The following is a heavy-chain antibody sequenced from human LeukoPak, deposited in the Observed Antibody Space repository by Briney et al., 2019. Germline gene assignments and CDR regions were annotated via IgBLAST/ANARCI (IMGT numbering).Heavy chain of an antibody. D-gene: IGHD1-1*01. CDR2: MNQDGTEK. V-gene: IGHV3-7*01. CDR3: ARDQGNGCFDP. J-gene: IGHJ5*02. Sequence: HPGGSLRLSCAASGFTFSSYGMHWVRQAPGERLEWVASMNQDGTEKYYVDSVKGRFTISRDNAKNSLYLQMDSLRAEDTAVYYCARDQGNGCFDPWGQGSLVTVSS. CDR1: GFTFSSYG.